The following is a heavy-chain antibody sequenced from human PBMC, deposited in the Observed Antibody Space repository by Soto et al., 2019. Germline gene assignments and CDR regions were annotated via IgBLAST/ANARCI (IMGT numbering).Heavy chain of an antibody. D-gene: IGHD6-6*01. CDR2: INWNGVAM. V-gene: IGHV3-9*01. J-gene: IGHJ6*02. CDR3: AKDRYSSSSLDYYYYYGMDV. CDR1: GFTFDDYT. Sequence: EVQLVESGGGLVQPGRSLRLSCAASGFTFDDYTMHWVRQARGKGLEWVSSINWNGVAMDYADSVRGRFTISRDNARNSLILQMSRLRPEDTALYYCAKDRYSSSSLDYYYYYGMDVWGQGTTVTVSS.